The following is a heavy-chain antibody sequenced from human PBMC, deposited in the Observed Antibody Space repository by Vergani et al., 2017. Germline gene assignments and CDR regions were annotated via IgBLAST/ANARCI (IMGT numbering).Heavy chain of an antibody. J-gene: IGHJ4*02. Sequence: QVQLVQSGAEVKKPGASVKVSCKASGGTFSSYAISWVRQAPGQGLEWMGRIIPIFGTANYAQKLQGRVTMTTDTSTSTAYMELRSLRSDDTAVYYCARRGPEDYYDSSGYYYPDYWGQGTLVTVSS. CDR2: IIPIFGTA. V-gene: IGHV1-69*05. CDR1: GGTFSSYA. D-gene: IGHD3-22*01. CDR3: ARRGPEDYYDSSGYYYPDY.